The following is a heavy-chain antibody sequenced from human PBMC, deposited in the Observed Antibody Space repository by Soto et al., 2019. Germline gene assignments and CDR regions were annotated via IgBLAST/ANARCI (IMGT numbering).Heavy chain of an antibody. V-gene: IGHV3-23*01. CDR1: GFTFSSYA. J-gene: IGHJ4*02. Sequence: LRLSCAASGFTFSSYAMSWVRQAPGKGLEWVSAISGSGGSTYYADSVKGRFTISRDNSENTLYLQMNSLRAEDTAVYYCAKDRSGGSFFYWGQGTLVTVSS. CDR3: AKDRSGGSFFY. CDR2: ISGSGGST. D-gene: IGHD2-15*01.